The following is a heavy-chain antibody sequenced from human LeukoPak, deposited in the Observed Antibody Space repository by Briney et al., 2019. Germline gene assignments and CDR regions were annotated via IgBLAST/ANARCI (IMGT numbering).Heavy chain of an antibody. CDR3: ARAGDWEPLRSLFGWFDP. J-gene: IGHJ5*02. CDR2: ISAYNGNT. Sequence: ASVKVSCKASGYTFTSYGISWVRQAPGQGLEWVGWISAYNGNTNYAQKLQGRVTMTTDTSTSTAYMELRSLRSDDTAVYYCARAGDWEPLRSLFGWFDPWGQGTLVTVSS. CDR1: GYTFTSYG. V-gene: IGHV1-18*01. D-gene: IGHD1-26*01.